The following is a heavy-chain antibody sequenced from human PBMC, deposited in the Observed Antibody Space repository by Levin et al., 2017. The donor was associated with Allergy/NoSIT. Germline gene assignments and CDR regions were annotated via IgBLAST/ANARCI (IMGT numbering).Heavy chain of an antibody. Sequence: GESLKISCAASGFTFSSYWMHWVRQAPGKGLVWVSRINSDGSSTSYADSVKGRFTISRDNAKNTLYLQMNSLRAEDTAVYYCARGKSYYYGGAGGPDACDIWGQGTMVTVSS. CDR3: ARGKSYYYGGAGGPDACDI. J-gene: IGHJ3*02. V-gene: IGHV3-74*01. CDR2: INSDGSST. D-gene: IGHD3-10*01. CDR1: GFTFSSYW.